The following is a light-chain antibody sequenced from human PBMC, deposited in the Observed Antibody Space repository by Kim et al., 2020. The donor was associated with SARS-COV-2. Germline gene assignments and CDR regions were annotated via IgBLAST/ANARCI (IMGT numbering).Light chain of an antibody. V-gene: IGKV1-27*01. J-gene: IGKJ1*01. CDR2: GAS. Sequence: DIQMTQSPSSLSASVGDRVTITCRATQGISNSLAWYQQKPGKVPKLLIYGASTLQSGVPSRFSGSGSGTDFTLTIGSLQPEDVATYYCQKYNSAPWTFGQGTKVDIK. CDR3: QKYNSAPWT. CDR1: QGISNS.